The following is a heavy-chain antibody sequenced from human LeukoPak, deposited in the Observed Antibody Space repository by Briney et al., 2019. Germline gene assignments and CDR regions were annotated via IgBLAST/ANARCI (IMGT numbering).Heavy chain of an antibody. CDR3: ARGEGGDSYYYYGMDV. V-gene: IGHV3-53*04. D-gene: IGHD2-21*02. CDR1: GFTVSSNY. J-gene: IGHJ6*02. Sequence: GGSLRLSCAASGFTVSSNYMSWVRQAPGKGLEWVSVIYSGGSTYYADSVKGRFTISRHNSKNTLYLQMNSLRAEDTAVYYCARGEGGDSYYYYGMDVWGQGTTVTVSS. CDR2: IYSGGST.